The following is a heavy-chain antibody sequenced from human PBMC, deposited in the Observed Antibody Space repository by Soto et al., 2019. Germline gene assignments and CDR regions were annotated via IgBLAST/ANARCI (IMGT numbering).Heavy chain of an antibody. Sequence: SETLSLTCTVSGGSISSYYWSWIRQPPGKGLEWIGYIYYSGSTNYNPSLKSRVTISVDTSKNQFSLKLSSVTAADTAVYYCARDSYCSGGSCYSGWFDPWGQGTLVTVSS. D-gene: IGHD2-15*01. V-gene: IGHV4-59*01. CDR3: ARDSYCSGGSCYSGWFDP. CDR1: GGSISSYY. CDR2: IYYSGST. J-gene: IGHJ5*02.